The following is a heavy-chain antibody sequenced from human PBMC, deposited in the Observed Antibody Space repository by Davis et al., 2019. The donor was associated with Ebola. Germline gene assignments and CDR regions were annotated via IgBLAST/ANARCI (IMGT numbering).Heavy chain of an antibody. J-gene: IGHJ6*02. V-gene: IGHV3-7*03. D-gene: IGHD4-23*01. CDR3: ASGDGRGNSYDMDV. Sequence: SCAASGFIFSHYWMSWVRQAPGKGPEWVAIIKQDGGEKYYVDSVKGRFTISRDNAKNSLFLQMNSLRAEDTALYYCASGDGRGNSYDMDVWGQGTTVTVSS. CDR1: GFIFSHYW. CDR2: IKQDGGEK.